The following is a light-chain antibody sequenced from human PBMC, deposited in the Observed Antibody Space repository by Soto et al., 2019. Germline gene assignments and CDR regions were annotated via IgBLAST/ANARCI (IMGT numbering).Light chain of an antibody. Sequence: EIVMTQSPATLSVSPGERAALSCRASQSVRSNLAWYQQKPGQAPRLLISGASTRATGTPARFSGSGSGTEFTLTITSLQSEDFALYYCQQYHNLWTCGQGTKVDIK. CDR3: QQYHNLWT. CDR1: QSVRSN. V-gene: IGKV3-15*01. CDR2: GAS. J-gene: IGKJ1*01.